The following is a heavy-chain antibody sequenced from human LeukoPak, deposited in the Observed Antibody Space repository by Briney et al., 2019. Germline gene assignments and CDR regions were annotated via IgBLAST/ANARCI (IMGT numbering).Heavy chain of an antibody. D-gene: IGHD3-10*01. V-gene: IGHV5-51*01. CDR1: GYKFNAYW. CDR3: ARTYYYGAGSFWTWFDP. J-gene: IGHJ5*02. CDR2: IYPRDSDT. Sequence: GESLKISCKGSGYKFNAYWIAWVRQMPGKGLEWMGIIYPRDSDTRYSPSFQGQVTISADKSISTAYLQWSSLKASDTAMYYCARTYYYGAGSFWTWFDPWGQGTQDTVSS.